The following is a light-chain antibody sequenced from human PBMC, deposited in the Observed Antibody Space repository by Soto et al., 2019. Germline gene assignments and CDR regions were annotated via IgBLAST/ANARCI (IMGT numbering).Light chain of an antibody. Sequence: EIVMTQSPATLSVSPGERVSLSCRASQSGGNNLAWYRQIPGQAPRLLIYGASARVTGIPVRFSASGSGTEFTLTISSRQSEDFAVYYCQQYNDWPRYTFGQGTKLEIK. CDR2: GAS. CDR3: QQYNDWPRYT. CDR1: QSGGNN. J-gene: IGKJ2*01. V-gene: IGKV3-15*01.